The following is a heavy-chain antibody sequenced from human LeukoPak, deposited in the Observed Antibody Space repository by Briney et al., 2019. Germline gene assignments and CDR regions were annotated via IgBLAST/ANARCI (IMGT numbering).Heavy chain of an antibody. CDR1: GYSFPSSW. CDR2: IYPGDSDT. Sequence: RGESLKISCKGSGYSFPSSWIGWVRQMPGKGLEWMGVIYPGDSDTRYSPSFEGQVTIPADKSVSTAYLQWTSLKASDTAMYYCAKLGYCSRGTCHSFDIWGQGTMVTVSS. V-gene: IGHV5-51*01. D-gene: IGHD2-15*01. J-gene: IGHJ3*02. CDR3: AKLGYCSRGTCHSFDI.